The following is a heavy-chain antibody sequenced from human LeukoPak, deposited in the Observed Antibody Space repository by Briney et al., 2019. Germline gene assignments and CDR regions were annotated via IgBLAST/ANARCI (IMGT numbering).Heavy chain of an antibody. D-gene: IGHD3-22*01. CDR2: INHNGST. Sequence: SETLSLTCAVYGGSFSGYYWSWIRQPPGKGLEWIGEINHNGSTNYNPSLKSRVTISVDTSKNQFSLKLSSVTAADTAVYYCARLTPSRYYDSSDGPWGQGTLVTVSS. V-gene: IGHV4-34*01. CDR3: ARLTPSRYYDSSDGP. CDR1: GGSFSGYY. J-gene: IGHJ4*02.